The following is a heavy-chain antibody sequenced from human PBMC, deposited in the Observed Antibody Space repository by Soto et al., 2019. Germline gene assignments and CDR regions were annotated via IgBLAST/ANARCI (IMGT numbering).Heavy chain of an antibody. CDR1: GFTFSSYA. CDR3: AKESYDFWSGYYRVGADY. Sequence: GGSLRLSCAASGFTFSSYAMSWVRQAPGKGLEWVSAISGSGGSTYYADSVKGRFTISRDNSKNTLYLQMNSLRAEDTAVYYFAKESYDFWSGYYRVGADYWGQGTLITVSS. CDR2: ISGSGGST. D-gene: IGHD3-3*01. J-gene: IGHJ4*02. V-gene: IGHV3-23*01.